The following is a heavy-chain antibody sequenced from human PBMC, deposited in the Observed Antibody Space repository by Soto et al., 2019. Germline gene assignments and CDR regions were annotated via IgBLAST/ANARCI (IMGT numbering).Heavy chain of an antibody. CDR2: VNPSSGNT. CDR3: ARASMYIWNDH. D-gene: IGHD1-20*01. Sequence: ASVKVSCKASVYTFTTYDINWVRQASGQGLEWMGCVNPSSGNTVYAQKFHGRVTMTRDTSISTAYMELSSLKSDDTAIYYCARASMYIWNDHWGQGTLVTVSS. J-gene: IGHJ5*02. V-gene: IGHV1-8*01. CDR1: VYTFTTYD.